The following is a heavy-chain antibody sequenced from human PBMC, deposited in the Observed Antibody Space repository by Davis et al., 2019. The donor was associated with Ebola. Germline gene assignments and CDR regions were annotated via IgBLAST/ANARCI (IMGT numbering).Heavy chain of an antibody. CDR3: ATSAGNIGAFDV. J-gene: IGHJ3*01. CDR2: ISFDGSVN. V-gene: IGHV3-30*03. Sequence: GGSLRLSCAASGFTFSSYGMHWVRQAPGKGLEWVAVISFDGSVNYNPDSVKGRFTISRDNSKNTVYLQMSGLTPDDTAVYYCATSAGNIGAFDVWGQGTMVTVSS. D-gene: IGHD2/OR15-2a*01. CDR1: GFTFSSYG.